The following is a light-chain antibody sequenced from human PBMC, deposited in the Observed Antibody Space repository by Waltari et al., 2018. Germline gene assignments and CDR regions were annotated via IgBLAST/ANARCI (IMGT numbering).Light chain of an antibody. J-gene: IGKJ1*01. V-gene: IGKV2D-29*02. CDR3: MQNIQLPT. CDR2: EVS. CDR1: QSLLHSDGRAR. Sequence: IVMTQAPLSLSVTPGLPASMPCKSSQSLLHSDGRARLYWYVQKPGQSPQLLIHEVSNRFSGVTDRFSGSGSGTDFTLKISRVEAEDVGVYFCMQNIQLPTFGQGTKVEIE.